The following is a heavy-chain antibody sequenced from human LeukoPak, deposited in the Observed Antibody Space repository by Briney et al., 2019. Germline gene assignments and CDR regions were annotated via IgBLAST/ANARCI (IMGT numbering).Heavy chain of an antibody. CDR2: INQDGTEK. Sequence: GESLRLSCAASGFTFTTYWMSWFRKLQGKGLEWVANINQDGTEKYYVDSVKGRFTISRDNSKNTLYLQMNSLRAEDTAVYYCAKIPSGGVAFDVWGQGTMVTVSS. CDR3: AKIPSGGVAFDV. D-gene: IGHD1-26*01. CDR1: GFTFTTYW. J-gene: IGHJ3*01. V-gene: IGHV3-7*01.